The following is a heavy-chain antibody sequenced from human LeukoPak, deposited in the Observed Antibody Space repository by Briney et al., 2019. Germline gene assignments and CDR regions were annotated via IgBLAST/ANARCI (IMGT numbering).Heavy chain of an antibody. V-gene: IGHV1-69*06. Sequence: ASVKVSCKASGGTFSSYAISWVRQAPGQGLEWMGGIIPIFGTANYAQKFQGRVTITADKSTSTAYMELSRLRSDDTAVYYCAREWLREYYFDYWGQGTLVTVSS. CDR2: IIPIFGTA. J-gene: IGHJ4*02. CDR1: GGTFSSYA. CDR3: AREWLREYYFDY. D-gene: IGHD5-12*01.